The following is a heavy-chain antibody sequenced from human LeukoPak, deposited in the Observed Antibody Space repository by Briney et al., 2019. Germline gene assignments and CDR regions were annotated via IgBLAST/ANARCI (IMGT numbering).Heavy chain of an antibody. CDR1: GSTVSSNY. CDR2: IYSGGST. D-gene: IGHD5-12*01. Sequence: SGGSLRLSCAASGSTVSSNYMSWVRQAPGKGLEWVSVIYSGGSTYYADSVKGRFTISRDNSKNTLYLQMNSLRAEDTAVYYCARDLGSGYDSNFDYWGQGTLVTASS. V-gene: IGHV3-66*01. J-gene: IGHJ4*02. CDR3: ARDLGSGYDSNFDY.